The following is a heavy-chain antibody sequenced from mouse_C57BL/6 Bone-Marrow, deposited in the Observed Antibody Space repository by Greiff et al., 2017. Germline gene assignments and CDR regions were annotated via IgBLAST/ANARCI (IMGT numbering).Heavy chain of an antibody. J-gene: IGHJ2*01. D-gene: IGHD4-1*01. V-gene: IGHV1-59*01. CDR1: GYTFTSYW. CDR2: IDPSDSYT. CDR3: AANSLDY. Sequence: QVHVKQPGAELVRPGTSVKLSCKASGYTFTSYWMHWVKQRPGQGLEWIGVIDPSDSYTNYNQKFKGKATLTVDTSSSTAYMQLSSLTSEDSAVYYCAANSLDYWGQGTTLTVSS.